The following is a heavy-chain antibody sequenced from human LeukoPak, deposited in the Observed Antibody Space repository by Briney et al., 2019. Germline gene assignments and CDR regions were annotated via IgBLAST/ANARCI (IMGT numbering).Heavy chain of an antibody. Sequence: GGSLRLSCAASGFTFSSYAMNWVRQAPGKRLEWVSSISGSSSYIYYADSLKGRFTVSRDNARNSLYLQMNSLRAEDTAVYYCARDRIPYCSGGSCSYLDYWGQGTLVTVSS. D-gene: IGHD2-15*01. CDR2: ISGSSSYI. CDR3: ARDRIPYCSGGSCSYLDY. J-gene: IGHJ4*02. CDR1: GFTFSSYA. V-gene: IGHV3-21*01.